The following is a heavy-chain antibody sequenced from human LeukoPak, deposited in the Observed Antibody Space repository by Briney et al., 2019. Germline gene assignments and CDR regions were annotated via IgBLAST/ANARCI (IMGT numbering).Heavy chain of an antibody. V-gene: IGHV3-7*03. CDR1: GFTFSDYW. J-gene: IGHJ4*02. Sequence: GGSLRLSCAASGFTFSDYWMTWVRQAPGKGLEWVANIKQDGSKRNYVDSVKGRFTISRDNAKNSLYLQMNSLRAEDTAVYYCASGSRRFDYWGQGTLVTVSS. CDR3: ASGSRRFDY. D-gene: IGHD5-12*01. CDR2: IKQDGSKR.